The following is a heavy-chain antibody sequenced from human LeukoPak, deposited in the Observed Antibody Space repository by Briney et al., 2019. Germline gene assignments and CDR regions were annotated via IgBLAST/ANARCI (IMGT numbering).Heavy chain of an antibody. CDR1: GFTFSSYS. CDR3: ARRGRCSSTSCYEGNNWFDP. V-gene: IGHV3-21*01. D-gene: IGHD2-2*01. J-gene: IGHJ5*02. Sequence: GGSLRLSCAASGFTFSSYSMNWVRQAPGKGLEWVSSIGTSTSYIYYADSVKGRFTISRDNAKNSLYLQMNSLRAEDTAVYYCARRGRCSSTSCYEGNNWFDPWGQGTLVTVSS. CDR2: IGTSTSYI.